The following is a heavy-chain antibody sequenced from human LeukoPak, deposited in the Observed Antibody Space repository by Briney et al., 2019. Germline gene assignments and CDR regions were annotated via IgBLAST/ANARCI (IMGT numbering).Heavy chain of an antibody. J-gene: IGHJ4*02. CDR2: INPNSGGT. D-gene: IGHD4-17*01. V-gene: IGHV1-2*02. Sequence: ASVTVSCKASGYTFTDYYMHWVRQAPGQGLEWMGWINPNSGGTNYAQKFQGRVTMTRDTSISTAYMELSRLRSDDTAVYYCARDYGDYVGSQPDYWGQGTLVTVSS. CDR1: GYTFTDYY. CDR3: ARDYGDYVGSQPDY.